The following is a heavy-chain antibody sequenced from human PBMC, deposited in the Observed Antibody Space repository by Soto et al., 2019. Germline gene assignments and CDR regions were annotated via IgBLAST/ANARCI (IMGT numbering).Heavy chain of an antibody. V-gene: IGHV3-66*01. Sequence: EVQLVESGGGLVQPGGSLRLSCAASGFTVSSNYMSWVRQAPGKGLEWVSVIYSGGSTYYADSVKGRFTISSDNSENTLYLQMNRLRAEDTAVYYCARTWSGGTCSSDYWGQGTLVTVSS. CDR2: IYSGGST. J-gene: IGHJ4*02. D-gene: IGHD2-15*01. CDR3: ARTWSGGTCSSDY. CDR1: GFTVSSNY.